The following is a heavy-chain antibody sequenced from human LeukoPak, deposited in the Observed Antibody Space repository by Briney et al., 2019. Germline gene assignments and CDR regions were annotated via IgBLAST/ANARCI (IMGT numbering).Heavy chain of an antibody. Sequence: SETLSLTCAVSGGSFSSSNWWSWIRQRPGKGLEWIGEIYHSGSTNYNPSLKSRVTISVDKSKNQFSLKLSSVTAADTAVYYCARIMGRGYCSTTSCRGDWFDPWGQGTLVTVSS. CDR3: ARIMGRGYCSTTSCRGDWFDP. V-gene: IGHV4-4*02. J-gene: IGHJ5*02. CDR2: IYHSGST. D-gene: IGHD2-2*01. CDR1: GGSFSSSNW.